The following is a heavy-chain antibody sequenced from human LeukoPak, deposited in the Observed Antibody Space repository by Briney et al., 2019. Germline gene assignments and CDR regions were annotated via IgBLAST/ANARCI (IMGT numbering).Heavy chain of an antibody. CDR1: EYTFTGYY. V-gene: IGHV1-2*06. J-gene: IGHJ6*02. Sequence: GASVKVSCKASEYTFTGYYMHWVRQAPGQGLEWMGRINPNSGGTNYAQKFQGRVTMTRDTSISTAYMELSRLRSDDTAVYYCAREDIVVVPDYYYGMDVWGQGTTVTVSS. CDR3: AREDIVVVPDYYYGMDV. D-gene: IGHD2-2*01. CDR2: INPNSGGT.